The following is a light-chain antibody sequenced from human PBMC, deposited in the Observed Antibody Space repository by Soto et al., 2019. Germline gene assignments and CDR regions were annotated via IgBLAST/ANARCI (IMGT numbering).Light chain of an antibody. Sequence: IVLTQSPGTLSLSPGERATRSCRASQTVPKCYLAWSKQRPGQAPRLLLYDASNRATGITDGFSGSESGTDFTLTISHLEPEDFAEYYCQQYAWSPLTFGQGTRLEIK. J-gene: IGKJ5*01. CDR2: DAS. V-gene: IGKV3-20*01. CDR3: QQYAWSPLT. CDR1: QTVPKCY.